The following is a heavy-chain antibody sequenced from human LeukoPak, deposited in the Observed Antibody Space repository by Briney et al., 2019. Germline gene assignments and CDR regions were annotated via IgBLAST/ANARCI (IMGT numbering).Heavy chain of an antibody. CDR2: ISGSGGST. Sequence: ETLSLTCTVSGGSISSGDYYWSWVRQAPGKGLEWVSAISGSGGSTYYADSVKGRFTISRDNSKNTLYLQMNSLRAEDTAVYYCAKGGGGVVVVPAAIDYFDYWGQGTLVTVSS. J-gene: IGHJ4*02. CDR3: AKGGGGVVVVPAAIDYFDY. D-gene: IGHD2-2*01. CDR1: GGSISSGDYY. V-gene: IGHV3-23*01.